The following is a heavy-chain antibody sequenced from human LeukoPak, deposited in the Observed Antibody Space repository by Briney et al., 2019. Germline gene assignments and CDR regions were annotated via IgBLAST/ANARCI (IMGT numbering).Heavy chain of an antibody. V-gene: IGHV3-15*01. CDR1: GFTFTNAW. J-gene: IGHJ4*02. CDR3: AREHPAGFGGDFYFDY. CDR2: IKSKTDGGTT. D-gene: IGHD2-21*02. Sequence: GGSLRLSCAASGFTFTNAWMTWVRQAPGKGLEWVGRIKSKTDGGTTDYAAPVKGRFTISRDNAKNSLYLQMNSLRAEDTAVYYCAREHPAGFGGDFYFDYWGQGTLVTVSS.